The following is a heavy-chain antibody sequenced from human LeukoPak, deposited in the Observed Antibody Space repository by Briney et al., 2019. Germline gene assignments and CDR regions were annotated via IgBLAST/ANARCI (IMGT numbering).Heavy chain of an antibody. CDR1: GYSISIGYY. D-gene: IGHD5-12*01. Sequence: PSETLSLTCTVSGYSISIGYYWGWIRQPPGGGLDWMVTIYHRRTTYDNPFLRRRVTIPLDTSKNQFSLKVNSVTAADTAVYYCARVPSGYDPNWFDPWGQGTLVTVSS. V-gene: IGHV4-38-2*02. CDR2: IYHRRTT. CDR3: ARVPSGYDPNWFDP. J-gene: IGHJ5*02.